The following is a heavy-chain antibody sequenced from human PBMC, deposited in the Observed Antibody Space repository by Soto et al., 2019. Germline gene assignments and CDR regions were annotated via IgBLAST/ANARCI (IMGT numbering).Heavy chain of an antibody. CDR1: GFSFSTHA. D-gene: IGHD7-27*01. V-gene: IGHV3-23*01. CDR2: INPSVGIT. Sequence: WGSLRLSCIASGFSFSTHAMSWVRQAPGKGLEWVSTINPSVGITYYADSVKGRFTISRDNSRNTLSLQMNSLRAEDTAVYYCAKDLGFQRNYFECWGKGNMVTVSA. CDR3: AKDLGFQRNYFEC. J-gene: IGHJ4*02.